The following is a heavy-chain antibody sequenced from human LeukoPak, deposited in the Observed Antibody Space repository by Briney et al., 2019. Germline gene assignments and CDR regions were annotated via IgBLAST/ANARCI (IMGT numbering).Heavy chain of an antibody. D-gene: IGHD6-19*01. Sequence: SSETLSLTCAVSGGSISSSNWWSWVRQPPGKGLEWIGEIYHSGSTNYNPSLKGRVTISVDKSKNQFSLKLSSVTAADTAVYYCASLAGTPPYYFDYWGQGTLVTVSS. CDR3: ASLAGTPPYYFDY. V-gene: IGHV4-4*02. CDR2: IYHSGST. J-gene: IGHJ4*02. CDR1: GGSISSSNW.